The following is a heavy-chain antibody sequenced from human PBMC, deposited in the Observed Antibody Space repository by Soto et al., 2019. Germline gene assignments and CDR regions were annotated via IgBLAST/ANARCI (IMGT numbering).Heavy chain of an antibody. CDR1: GFTVSSNY. Sequence: EVQVVETGGGLIQPGGSLRLSCAVSGFTVSSNYMSWVRQPPGKGPEWVSDIYSGGSTYYADSVKGRFTISRDKSKNTLYLQMNSLRAEDTAVYYCARARDGHNPNWFDLWGQGTLVPVSS. CDR3: ARARDGHNPNWFDL. J-gene: IGHJ5*02. CDR2: IYSGGST. V-gene: IGHV3-53*02. D-gene: IGHD2-8*01.